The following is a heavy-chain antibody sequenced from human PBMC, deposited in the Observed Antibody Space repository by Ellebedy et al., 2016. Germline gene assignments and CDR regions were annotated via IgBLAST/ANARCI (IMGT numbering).Heavy chain of an antibody. Sequence: ASVKVSXKASGYSLTSYVISWVRQATGQGLEWMGWMNPDTGGTGYAQKFQGRVSMTRNISISTAFMELSSLRSEDTAVYYCAKGGGCTFDSCYHPDVWGRGTQVTVSS. CDR3: AKGGGCTFDSCYHPDV. CDR1: GYSLTSYV. V-gene: IGHV1-8*01. D-gene: IGHD3-16*01. CDR2: MNPDTGGT. J-gene: IGHJ2*01.